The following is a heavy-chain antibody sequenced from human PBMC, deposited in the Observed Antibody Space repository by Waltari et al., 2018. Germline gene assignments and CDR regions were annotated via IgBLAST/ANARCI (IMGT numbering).Heavy chain of an antibody. CDR2: GRPDNSGT. Sequence: QLVQSGTEVKKPGESLKISCKTSGYSFNNYWIGWVRQMPGKGLEWMGMGRPDNSGTRYSPSFPGQVTNPGGKVISIAYLQVGRLKGSEHAIYYWARHTEDYNGDEWGQGTL. CDR1: GYSFNNYW. CDR3: ARHTEDYNGDE. J-gene: IGHJ4*01. V-gene: IGHV5-51*01. D-gene: IGHD1-1*01.